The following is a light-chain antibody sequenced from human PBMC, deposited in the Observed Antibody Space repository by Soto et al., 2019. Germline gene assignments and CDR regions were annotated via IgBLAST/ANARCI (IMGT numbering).Light chain of an antibody. CDR1: NSNIGSNP. J-gene: IGLJ3*02. V-gene: IGLV1-44*01. CDR3: AAWDDSLNGL. Sequence: QSVLTQPPSASGTPGQRVTISCSGSNSNIGSNPVNWYQQLPGTAPKLLIYSNDQRPSGVPDRFSGSKSGTSASLAISGLQSEDEADYYCAAWDDSLNGLFGGGTKVTVL. CDR2: SND.